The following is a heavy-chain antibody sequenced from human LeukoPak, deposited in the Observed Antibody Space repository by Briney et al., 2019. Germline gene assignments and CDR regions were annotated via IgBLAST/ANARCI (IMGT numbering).Heavy chain of an antibody. CDR2: ISSNGGST. CDR1: GFTFSSYA. V-gene: IGHV3-64*01. D-gene: IGHD6-6*01. J-gene: IGHJ1*01. Sequence: PGGSLRLSCAASGFTFSSYAMHWVRQAPGKGLEYVSAISSNGGSTYYANSVKGRFTISRDNSKNTLYLQMGSLRAEDMAVYYCAREEYSSSSVYFQHWGQGTLVTVSS. CDR3: AREEYSSSSVYFQH.